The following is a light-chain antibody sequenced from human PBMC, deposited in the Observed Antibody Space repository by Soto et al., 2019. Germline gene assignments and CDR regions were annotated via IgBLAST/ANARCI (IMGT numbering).Light chain of an antibody. J-gene: IGLJ1*01. CDR1: SSDVGGYNF. V-gene: IGLV2-11*01. CDR3: CSYAGSYNYV. CDR2: NVI. Sequence: QSALTQPRSVSGSPGQSVTISCTGTSSDVGGYNFVSWYQHHPGKAPKLMIYNVIQRPSGVPDRFSASKSGNTASLTISGLQAEDEADYYCCSYAGSYNYVFGTGTKLTVL.